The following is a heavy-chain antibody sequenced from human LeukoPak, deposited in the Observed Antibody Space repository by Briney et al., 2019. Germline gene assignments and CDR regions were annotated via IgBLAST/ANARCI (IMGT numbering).Heavy chain of an antibody. CDR2: INWNGGST. Sequence: GGSLRLSCAAYGFTFDDYGMSWVRQAPGKGLEWVSGINWNGGSTGYADSMKGRFNISRDNAKNSLYLQMNSLRAEDTALYHCARERRYYGSGSYFSYYYGMDVWGQGTTVTVSS. CDR1: GFTFDDYG. CDR3: ARERRYYGSGSYFSYYYGMDV. V-gene: IGHV3-20*01. D-gene: IGHD3-10*01. J-gene: IGHJ6*02.